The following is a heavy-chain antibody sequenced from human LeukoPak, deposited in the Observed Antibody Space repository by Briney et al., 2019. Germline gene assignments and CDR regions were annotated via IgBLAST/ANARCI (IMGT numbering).Heavy chain of an antibody. CDR2: IYYSGST. V-gene: IGHV4-39*01. CDR3: ARGSGYYYGDFDY. CDR1: GGSISSSSYY. D-gene: IGHD3-22*01. J-gene: IGHJ4*02. Sequence: SETLSLTCTVSGGSISSSSYYWGWIRQPPGKGLEWIGSIYYSGSTYYNSSLKSRVTISVDTSKNQFSLKLTSVTAADTAVYYCARGSGYYYGDFDYWGQGSLVTASS.